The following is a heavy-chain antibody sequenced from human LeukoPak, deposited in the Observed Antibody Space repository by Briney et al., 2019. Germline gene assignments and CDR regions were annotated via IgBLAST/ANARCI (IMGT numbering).Heavy chain of an antibody. CDR1: GGSISSSSYY. V-gene: IGHV4-39*07. D-gene: IGHD4-17*01. J-gene: IGHJ4*02. CDR2: IYYSGST. CDR3: ARGPIRMTTVPKYYFDY. Sequence: SETLSLTCTVSGGSISSSSYYWGWIRQPPGKGLEWIGSIYYSGSTYYNPSLKSRVTISVDTSKNQFSLKLSSVTAADTAVYYCARGPIRMTTVPKYYFDYWGQGTLVTVS.